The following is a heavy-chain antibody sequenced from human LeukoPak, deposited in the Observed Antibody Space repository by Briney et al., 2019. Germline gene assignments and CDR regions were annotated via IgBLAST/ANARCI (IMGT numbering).Heavy chain of an antibody. D-gene: IGHD6-19*01. CDR3: ARPHSSGWYGSPDYYYGMDV. CDR2: IYPGDSDT. J-gene: IGHJ6*02. V-gene: IGHV5-51*01. Sequence: GESLKISCKGSGYSFTSYWIGWVRQMPGKGLEWMGIIYPGDSDTRYSPSFQGQVTISADKSISTAYLQWSSLKASDTAMYYCARPHSSGWYGSPDYYYGMDVWGQGTTVTVSS. CDR1: GYSFTSYW.